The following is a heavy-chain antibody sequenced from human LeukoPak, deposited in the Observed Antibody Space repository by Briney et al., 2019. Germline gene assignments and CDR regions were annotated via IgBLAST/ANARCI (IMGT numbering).Heavy chain of an antibody. J-gene: IGHJ4*02. CDR2: ISDNGGRT. Sequence: GGSLRLSCAASGFTFSGYAMSWVRQAPGKGLEWVSTISDNGGRTYYADSVKGRFTISRDNSKNTLFLQMNSLRAEDSAVYYCATDREGDPSAYYLVGGQGTLVTVSS. V-gene: IGHV3-23*01. D-gene: IGHD3-22*01. CDR3: ATDREGDPSAYYLV. CDR1: GFTFSGYA.